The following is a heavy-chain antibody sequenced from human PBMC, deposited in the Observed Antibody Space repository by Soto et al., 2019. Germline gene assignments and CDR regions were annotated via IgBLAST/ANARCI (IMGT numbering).Heavy chain of an antibody. V-gene: IGHV3-21*01. Sequence: EVQLVESGGGLVKPGGSLRLSCAASGFTFSSYSMNWVRQAPGKGLEWVSTSTKSGTSINYADSVKGRFTISRDNAKGSLYLQMNSLRVEDTAVYYCARVQWLASHMWGQGTMVIVSS. D-gene: IGHD6-19*01. CDR3: ARVQWLASHM. CDR1: GFTFSSYS. J-gene: IGHJ3*02. CDR2: STKSGTSI.